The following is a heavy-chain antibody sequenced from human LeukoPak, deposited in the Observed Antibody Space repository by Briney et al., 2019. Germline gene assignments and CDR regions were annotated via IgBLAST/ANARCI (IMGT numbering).Heavy chain of an antibody. CDR1: GYTFTGYY. Sequence: ASVKVSCKASGYTFTGYYMHWVRQAPGQGLAWMGRINPNSGGTSYAQKFQGRVTMTRDTSISTAYMELSRLRSDDTAVYYCARVRPSYYGSGINWFDPWGQGTLVTVSS. CDR3: ARVRPSYYGSGINWFDP. J-gene: IGHJ5*02. D-gene: IGHD3-10*01. CDR2: INPNSGGT. V-gene: IGHV1-2*06.